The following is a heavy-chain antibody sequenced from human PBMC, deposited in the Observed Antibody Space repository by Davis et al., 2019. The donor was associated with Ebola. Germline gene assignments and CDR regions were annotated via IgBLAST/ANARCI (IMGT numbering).Heavy chain of an antibody. D-gene: IGHD3-10*01. CDR3: ARSFSTGAYYYYMDV. CDR1: GYSFTSYW. V-gene: IGHV5-10-1*01. J-gene: IGHJ6*03. Sequence: LKISCKGSGYSFTSYWISWVRQMPGKGLEWMGRIDPSDSYTNYSPSFQGHVTISADKSISTAYLQWSSLKASDTAMYYCARSFSTGAYYYYMDVWGKGTTVTVSS. CDR2: IDPSDSYT.